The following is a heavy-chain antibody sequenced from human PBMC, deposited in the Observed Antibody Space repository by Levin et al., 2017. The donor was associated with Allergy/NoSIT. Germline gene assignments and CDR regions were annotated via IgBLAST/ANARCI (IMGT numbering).Heavy chain of an antibody. V-gene: IGHV3-30*07. Sequence: PGESLKISCAASGFTFSSHAIHWVRQAPGKGLEWVAVTSYEGITKKYAGSVKGRFTISRDNSENTLYLQMTSLRVEDTAVYYCARDGDSGGIFYSGYYGMDVWGQGTTVTVSS. CDR2: TSYEGITK. CDR3: ARDGDSGGIFYSGYYGMDV. D-gene: IGHD2-15*01. J-gene: IGHJ6*02. CDR1: GFTFSSHA.